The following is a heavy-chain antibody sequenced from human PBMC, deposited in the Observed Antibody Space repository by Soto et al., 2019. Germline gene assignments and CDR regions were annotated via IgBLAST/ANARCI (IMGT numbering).Heavy chain of an antibody. Sequence: GGSLRLSCAASSFTFRTFTMNWVRQAPGKGLEWVSGIIGGDGDKFYSDSVKGRFTISRDNSKDMLFLQMSSLRVDDTAVYYCAKDRDPDGIWTFDSWGQGTLVTVSS. D-gene: IGHD3-9*01. CDR3: AKDRDPDGIWTFDS. CDR2: IIGGDGDK. CDR1: SFTFRTFT. V-gene: IGHV3-23*01. J-gene: IGHJ5*01.